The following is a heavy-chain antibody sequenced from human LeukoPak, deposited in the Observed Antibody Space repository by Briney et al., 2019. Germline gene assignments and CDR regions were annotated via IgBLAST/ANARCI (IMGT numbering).Heavy chain of an antibody. CDR3: AKAPDFWSEQNWFDP. CDR2: ISGSGGST. Sequence: GGSLRLSCAASGFTFSSYAMSWVRQAPGKGLEWVSAISGSGGSTYYADSVKGRFTISRDNSKNTLYLQMNSLRAEDTAVYYCAKAPDFWSEQNWFDPWGQGSLVTVSS. J-gene: IGHJ5*02. CDR1: GFTFSSYA. V-gene: IGHV3-23*01. D-gene: IGHD3-3*01.